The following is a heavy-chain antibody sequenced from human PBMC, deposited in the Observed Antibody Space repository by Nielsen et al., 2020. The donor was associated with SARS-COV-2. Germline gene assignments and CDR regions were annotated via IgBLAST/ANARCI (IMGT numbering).Heavy chain of an antibody. CDR3: AVQQLARY. CDR2: ISYDGSNK. D-gene: IGHD6-13*01. J-gene: IGHJ4*02. CDR1: GFTFSSYG. Sequence: GESLKISCAASGFTFSSYGMHWVRQAPGKGLEWVAVISYDGSNKYYADSVKGRFTISRDNSKNTLYLQMNSLRAEDTAVYYCAVQQLARYWGQGTLVTVSS. V-gene: IGHV3-30*03.